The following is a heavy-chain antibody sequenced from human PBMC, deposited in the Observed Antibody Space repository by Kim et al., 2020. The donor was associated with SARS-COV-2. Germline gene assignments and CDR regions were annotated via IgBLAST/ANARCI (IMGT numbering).Heavy chain of an antibody. CDR2: ISYDGSNK. J-gene: IGHJ6*02. Sequence: GGSLRLSWAASGFTFSSYAMHWVRQAPGKGLGWVAVISYDGSNKYYADSVKGRFTISRDNSKNTLYLQMNSLRAEDTAVYYCAREYGTFYGMDVWGQGTTVTVSS. CDR1: GFTFSSYA. CDR3: AREYGTFYGMDV. D-gene: IGHD1-7*01. V-gene: IGHV3-30-3*01.